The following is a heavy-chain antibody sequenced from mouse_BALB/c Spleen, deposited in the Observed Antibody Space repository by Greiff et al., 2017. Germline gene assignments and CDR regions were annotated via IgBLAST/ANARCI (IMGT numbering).Heavy chain of an antibody. Sequence: DVKLVESGGDLVKPGGSLKLSCAASGFTFSSYGMSWVRQTPDKRLEWVATISSGGSYTYYPDSVKGRFTISRDNAKNTLYLQMSSLKSEDTAMYYCARPYGNYDGFDYWGQGTTLTVSS. V-gene: IGHV5-6*02. CDR1: GFTFSSYG. J-gene: IGHJ2*01. D-gene: IGHD2-1*01. CDR2: ISSGGSYT. CDR3: ARPYGNYDGFDY.